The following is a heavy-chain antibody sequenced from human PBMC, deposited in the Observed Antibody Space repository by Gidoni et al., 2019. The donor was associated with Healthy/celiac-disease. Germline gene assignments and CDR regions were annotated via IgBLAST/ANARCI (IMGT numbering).Heavy chain of an antibody. V-gene: IGHV3-66*01. Sequence: EVQLVESGGGLVQPGGSLRLSCAASGFTVSSNYMSWVRQAPGKGLEWFSVIYSGGSTYYADSVKGRFTISRDNSKNTLYLQMNSLRAEDTAVYYCARESVVYEYYYYYGMDVWGQGTTVTVSS. CDR3: ARESVVYEYYYYYGMDV. D-gene: IGHD2-8*02. CDR1: GFTVSSNY. CDR2: IYSGGST. J-gene: IGHJ6*02.